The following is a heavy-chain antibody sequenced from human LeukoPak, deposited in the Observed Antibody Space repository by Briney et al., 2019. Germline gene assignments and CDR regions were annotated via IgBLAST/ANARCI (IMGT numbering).Heavy chain of an antibody. J-gene: IGHJ3*02. D-gene: IGHD2/OR15-2a*01. CDR1: GFTFSDHA. V-gene: IGHV3-23*01. Sequence: GGSLRLSCAASGFTFSDHAMSWVRQAPAKGLEWVSAISGSGGSTYYADSVKGRFTISRDNSKNTLYLQMNSLRAEDTAVYYCARDFFENKAYAFDIWGQGTMVTVSS. CDR3: ARDFFENKAYAFDI. CDR2: ISGSGGST.